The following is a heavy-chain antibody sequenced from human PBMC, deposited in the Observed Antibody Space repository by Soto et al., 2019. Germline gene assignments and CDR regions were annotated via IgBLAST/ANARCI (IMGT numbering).Heavy chain of an antibody. CDR2: INPSSGGT. V-gene: IGHV1-2*02. Sequence: ASVKVSCKASGYPFTGPYIYWVRQAPGQGLEWMGWINPSSGGTEFAEKFQGRVTVTRDTSIRTVFLELNSLTSDDTGVYFCARDFRTYSHGAEVWGQETPLIASS. CDR1: GYPFTGPY. CDR3: ARDFRTYSHGAEV. J-gene: IGHJ6*02. D-gene: IGHD4-4*01.